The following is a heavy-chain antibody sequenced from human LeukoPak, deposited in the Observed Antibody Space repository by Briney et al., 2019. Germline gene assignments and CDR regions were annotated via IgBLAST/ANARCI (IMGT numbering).Heavy chain of an antibody. V-gene: IGHV4-39*01. D-gene: IGHD1-26*01. CDR1: GGSISSSRYY. J-gene: IGHJ4*02. Sequence: PSETLSLTLTVSGGSISSSRYYSGWIRQPPGNGLEWIGSIYYSGSTYYNPSLTSPVTISVDTSTHQSSLKLSSVTAADTAVYYCARRSGSHYATHSAYSGQATLVTASS. CDR3: ARRSGSHYATHSAY. CDR2: IYYSGST.